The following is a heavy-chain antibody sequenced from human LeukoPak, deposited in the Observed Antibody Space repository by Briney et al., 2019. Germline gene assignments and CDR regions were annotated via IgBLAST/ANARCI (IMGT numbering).Heavy chain of an antibody. Sequence: SVKVSCKASGGTFSGYAISWVRQAPGQGLEWMGGIIPIFGTANYAQKFQGRVTITTDESMSTAYMELSSLRSEDTAVYYCASSRAGLYSNFDYWGQGTLVTVSS. CDR3: ASSRAGLYSNFDY. V-gene: IGHV1-69*05. D-gene: IGHD4-11*01. J-gene: IGHJ4*02. CDR2: IIPIFGTA. CDR1: GGTFSGYA.